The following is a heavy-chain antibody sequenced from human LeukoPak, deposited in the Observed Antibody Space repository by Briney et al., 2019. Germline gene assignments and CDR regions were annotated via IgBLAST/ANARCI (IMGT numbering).Heavy chain of an antibody. V-gene: IGHV1-69*05. CDR2: IIPIFGTA. CDR1: GGTFSSYA. D-gene: IGHD1-1*01. CDR3: ARGPELDWNDNYYYYYMDV. J-gene: IGHJ6*03. Sequence: GASVKVSCKASGGTFSSYAISWVRQAPGQGLEWMGGIIPIFGTANYAQKLQGRVTITTDGSTSTAYMELSSLRSEDTAVYYCARGPELDWNDNYYYYYMDVWGKGTTVTVSS.